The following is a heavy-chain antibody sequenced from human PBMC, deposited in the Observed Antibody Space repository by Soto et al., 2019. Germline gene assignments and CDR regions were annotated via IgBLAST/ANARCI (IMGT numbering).Heavy chain of an antibody. D-gene: IGHD3-10*01. CDR1: GFTFTSYW. V-gene: IGHV3-7*01. CDR3: ASPRGGYYYYGLDV. CDR2: IKQDGSEK. J-gene: IGHJ6*02. Sequence: GGSLRLSCAASGFTFTSYWMSWVRQAPGKGLEWVANIKQDGSEKYFVDSVKGRFTISRDNAKNSLYLQMSSLRVEDTAMYYCASPRGGYYYYGLDVWGQGTTVTVSS.